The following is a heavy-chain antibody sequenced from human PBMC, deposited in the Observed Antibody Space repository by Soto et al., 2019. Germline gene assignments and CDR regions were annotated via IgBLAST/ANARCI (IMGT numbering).Heavy chain of an antibody. Sequence: SETLALTCAVSGCSISSSNWWRWVRQPPGKGLEWIGEIYHSGSTNYNPSLKSRVTISVDRSKNHLSLKLSSVTAADTAVYYCARVSGSYYYGMDVWGQGTTVTVSS. CDR3: ARVSGSYYYGMDV. J-gene: IGHJ6*02. V-gene: IGHV4-4*02. D-gene: IGHD1-26*01. CDR2: IYHSGST. CDR1: GCSISSSNW.